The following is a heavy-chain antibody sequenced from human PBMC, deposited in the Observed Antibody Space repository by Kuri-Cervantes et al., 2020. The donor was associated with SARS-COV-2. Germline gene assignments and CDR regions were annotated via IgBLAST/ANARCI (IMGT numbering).Heavy chain of an antibody. D-gene: IGHD1-26*01. CDR1: GGSFSGYY. CDR3: AREGRGAFDI. CDR2: IYYSGST. Sequence: GSLRLSCAVYGGSFSGYYWSWIRQPPGKGLEWIGYIYYSGSTNYNPSLKSRVTISVDTSKNQFSLKLSSVTAADTAVYYCAREGRGAFDIWGQGTMVTVSS. V-gene: IGHV4-59*01. J-gene: IGHJ3*02.